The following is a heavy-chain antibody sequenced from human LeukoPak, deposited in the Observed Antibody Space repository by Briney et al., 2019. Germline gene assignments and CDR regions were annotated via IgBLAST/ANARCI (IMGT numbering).Heavy chain of an antibody. V-gene: IGHV3-23*01. Sequence: GGSLRLSCAASGFTFSSYAMSWVRQAPGKGLEWVSAISGSGGSTYYADSVKGRFTISRDNSKNTLYLQMNSLRAEDTAVYYCAKDVEGYCGSTSCLTYFDYWGQGTLVTVSS. D-gene: IGHD2-2*01. CDR2: ISGSGGST. J-gene: IGHJ4*02. CDR3: AKDVEGYCGSTSCLTYFDY. CDR1: GFTFSSYA.